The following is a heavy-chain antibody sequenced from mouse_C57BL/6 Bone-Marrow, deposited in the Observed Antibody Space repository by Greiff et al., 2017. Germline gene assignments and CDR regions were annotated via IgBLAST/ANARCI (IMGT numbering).Heavy chain of an antibody. D-gene: IGHD2-4*01. Sequence: QVQLKQSGAELMKPGASVKLSCKATGYTFTGYWIEWVKQRPGHGLEWIGEILPGSGSTNYNEKFKGKATFTADTSSNTAYMQLSSLTTEDSALYDCGRSGYDYDPAWFAYWGQGTLVTVSA. CDR2: ILPGSGST. J-gene: IGHJ3*01. CDR3: GRSGYDYDPAWFAY. CDR1: GYTFTGYW. V-gene: IGHV1-9*01.